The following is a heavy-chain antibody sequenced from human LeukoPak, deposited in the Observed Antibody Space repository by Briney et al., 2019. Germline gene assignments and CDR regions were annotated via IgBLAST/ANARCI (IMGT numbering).Heavy chain of an antibody. CDR2: INPSGGSP. V-gene: IGHV1-46*01. Sequence: ASVKVSCKASGYTFTSYYMHWVRRAPGQGLEWMGIINPSGGSPSYAQKFQGRVTMTRDTSTSTVYMELSSLKPEDTAVYYCARSSDSIDYWGQGTLVTVSS. CDR1: GYTFTSYY. CDR3: ARSSDSIDY. J-gene: IGHJ4*02. D-gene: IGHD6-19*01.